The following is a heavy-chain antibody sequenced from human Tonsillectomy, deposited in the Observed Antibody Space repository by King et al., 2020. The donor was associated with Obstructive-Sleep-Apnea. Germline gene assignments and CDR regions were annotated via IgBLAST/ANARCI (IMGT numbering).Heavy chain of an antibody. CDR2: IDWDDEK. CDR3: ARVYVAVSTGYYIDY. D-gene: IGHD3-9*01. V-gene: IGHV2-70*04. CDR1: GFSLNTSGMG. Sequence: VTLKESGPALVKPTQTLTLTCTFSGFSLNTSGMGVTWVRQPPGKGLEWLGSIDWDDEKYYNTSLKTRLTLSKDTSKDQVVLTMTNRDPVDTATFYCARVYVAVSTGYYIDYWGQGTPVTVSS. J-gene: IGHJ4*02.